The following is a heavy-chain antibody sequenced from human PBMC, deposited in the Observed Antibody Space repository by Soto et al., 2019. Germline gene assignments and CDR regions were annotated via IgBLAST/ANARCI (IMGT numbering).Heavy chain of an antibody. D-gene: IGHD3-3*01. Sequence: ASVKVSCKASGGTFSSYAISWVRQAPGQGLEWMGGIIPIFGTANYAQKFQGRVTITADESTSTAYMELSSLRSEDTAVYYCARGVFGVVPYYFDYWGQGTLVTVSS. CDR3: ARGVFGVVPYYFDY. CDR1: GGTFSSYA. CDR2: IIPIFGTA. V-gene: IGHV1-69*13. J-gene: IGHJ4*02.